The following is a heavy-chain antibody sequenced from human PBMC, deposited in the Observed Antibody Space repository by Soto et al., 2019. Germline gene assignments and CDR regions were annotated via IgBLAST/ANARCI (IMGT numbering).Heavy chain of an antibody. D-gene: IGHD2-2*01. Sequence: QVQLVQSGAEVKGPGASVKVSCEASGYTFITYGITWLRQAPGQGLEWMGWISASKGDTKYAQKFQDRVTMTTDTSTNKAYQELRRLRSDDTAIYYCARARRGSFSSSRCSPYDSFDIWGQGTMVIVS. CDR1: GYTFITYG. CDR3: ARARRGSFSSSRCSPYDSFDI. V-gene: IGHV1-18*01. J-gene: IGHJ3*02. CDR2: ISASKGDT.